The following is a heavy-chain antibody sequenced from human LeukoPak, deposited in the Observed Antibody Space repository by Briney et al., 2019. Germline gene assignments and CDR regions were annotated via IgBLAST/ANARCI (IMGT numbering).Heavy chain of an antibody. Sequence: GSLSLSCAASGFTFSSYAMHWVRQAPGKGLEWVTVISYDGSNKYYADSVKGRFTISRDNSKYTLYLQMNSLRAEDTAVYYCARDLRRRDCSSTSCYTIDYWGQGTLVTVSS. CDR2: ISYDGSNK. CDR3: ARDLRRRDCSSTSCYTIDY. V-gene: IGHV3-30-3*01. D-gene: IGHD2-2*02. CDR1: GFTFSSYA. J-gene: IGHJ4*02.